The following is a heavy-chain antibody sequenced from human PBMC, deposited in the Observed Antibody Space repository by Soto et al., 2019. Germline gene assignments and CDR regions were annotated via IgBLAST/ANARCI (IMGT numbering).Heavy chain of an antibody. CDR1: GFTFSNYG. Sequence: EMKLVESGGGLVKPGGSLRLSCAASGFTFSNYGMNWARQSPRKGLEWVSSISGGGEYVGYADSLKGRLTISRDNAKKSLYLQLNSLTADDTAVYYCATDGAAGAAMGVWGQGTTVTVSS. V-gene: IGHV3-21*02. D-gene: IGHD6-13*01. CDR2: ISGGGEYV. J-gene: IGHJ6*02. CDR3: ATDGAAGAAMGV.